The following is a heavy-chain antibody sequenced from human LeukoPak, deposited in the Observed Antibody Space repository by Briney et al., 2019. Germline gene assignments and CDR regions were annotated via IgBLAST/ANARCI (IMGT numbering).Heavy chain of an antibody. CDR3: ARLNIAVRFFDY. J-gene: IGHJ4*02. CDR2: FYYSGNT. D-gene: IGHD6-6*01. V-gene: IGHV4-39*07. CDR1: GASISSSSYR. Sequence: SETLSLTCTVSGASISSSSYRWGWIRQPPGKGPEWFGNFYYSGNTHYNPSLKSRLTMSVDTSKNQFSLNLSSVTAADTAVYYCARLNIAVRFFDYWGQGILVTVSS.